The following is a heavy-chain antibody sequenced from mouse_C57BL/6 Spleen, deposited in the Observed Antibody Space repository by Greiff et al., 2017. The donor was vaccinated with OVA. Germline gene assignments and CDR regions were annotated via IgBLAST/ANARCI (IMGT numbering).Heavy chain of an antibody. Sequence: EVKLMESGGGLVKPGGSLKLSCAASGFTFSDYGMHWVRQAPEKGLEWVAYISSGSSTIYYADTVKGRFTISRDNAKNTLFLQLTSLRSEDTAMYYCARRVAMDYWGQGTSVTVSS. V-gene: IGHV5-17*01. CDR3: ARRVAMDY. CDR1: GFTFSDYG. CDR2: ISSGSSTI. J-gene: IGHJ4*01.